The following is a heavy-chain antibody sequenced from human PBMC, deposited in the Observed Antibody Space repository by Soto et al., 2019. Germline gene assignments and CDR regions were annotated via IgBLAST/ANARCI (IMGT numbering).Heavy chain of an antibody. Sequence: QVQLVESGGGLVKPGGSLRLSCAAAGFRFNDYYMTWIRQAPGKRLEWVSYISSGASTIYYAHSVKGRFTISRDNAKNSLYLQMNSLRAEDTAVYYCATSSGALAASFPYYFDYWGQGTLVTVSS. CDR2: ISSGASTI. CDR1: GFRFNDYY. J-gene: IGHJ4*02. V-gene: IGHV3-11*01. D-gene: IGHD6-25*01. CDR3: ATSSGALAASFPYYFDY.